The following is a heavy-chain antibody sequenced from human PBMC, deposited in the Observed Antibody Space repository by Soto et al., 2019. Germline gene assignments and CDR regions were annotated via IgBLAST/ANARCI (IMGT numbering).Heavy chain of an antibody. CDR3: ARGEQWLVPFDP. V-gene: IGHV4-30-4*01. J-gene: IGHJ5*02. D-gene: IGHD6-19*01. CDR2: IYYSGST. CDR1: GGSISSGDYY. Sequence: SETLSLTCTVSGGSISSGDYYWIWIRHPPGKGLEWIGYIYYSGSTYYNPSLKSRVTISVDTSKNQFSLKLSSVTAADTAVYYCARGEQWLVPFDPWGQGTLVTVSS.